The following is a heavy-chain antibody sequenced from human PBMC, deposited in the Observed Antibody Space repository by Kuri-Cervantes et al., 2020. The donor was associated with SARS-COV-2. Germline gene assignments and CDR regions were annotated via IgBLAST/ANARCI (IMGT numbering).Heavy chain of an antibody. D-gene: IGHD2-8*01. CDR2: IYAGGGT. CDR1: GFTFSSY. V-gene: IGHV3-66*02. J-gene: IGHJ1*01. Sequence: LSLTCAASGFTFSSYMSWVRQAPGKGLEWVSIIYAGGGTYYADSVKGQFTISRDISKNTVFLQMNRLRPEDTAVYYCARSCTYARCSEYFQHWGQGTLVTVSS. CDR3: ARSCTYARCSEYFQH.